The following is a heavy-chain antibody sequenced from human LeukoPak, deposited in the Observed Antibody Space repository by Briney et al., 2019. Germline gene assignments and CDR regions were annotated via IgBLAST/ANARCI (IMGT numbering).Heavy chain of an antibody. CDR2: IKQDGSEK. Sequence: GGSLRLSCAASGFTFSSYWMSWVRQAPGKGLEWVANIKQDGSEKYYVDSVKGRFTISRDNAKNSLYLQMNSLRAEDTAVYYCARDGLAAAGYKKGYYYYYMDVWGKGTTVTVSS. CDR1: GFTFSSYW. D-gene: IGHD6-13*01. CDR3: ARDGLAAAGYKKGYYYYYMDV. J-gene: IGHJ6*03. V-gene: IGHV3-7*01.